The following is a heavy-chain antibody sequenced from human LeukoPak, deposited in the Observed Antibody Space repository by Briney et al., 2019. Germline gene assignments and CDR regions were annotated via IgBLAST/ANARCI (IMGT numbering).Heavy chain of an antibody. V-gene: IGHV7-4-1*02. D-gene: IGHD6-13*01. Sequence: ASVKVSCKASGYTFTSYAMNWVRQAPGQGLERMGWINTNTGNPTYAQGFTGRFVFSLDTSVSTAYLQISSLKAEDTAVYYCARVGTLPIKYSSSWFSTNTPFDYWGQGTLVTVSS. CDR1: GYTFTSYA. CDR2: INTNTGNP. CDR3: ARVGTLPIKYSSSWFSTNTPFDY. J-gene: IGHJ4*02.